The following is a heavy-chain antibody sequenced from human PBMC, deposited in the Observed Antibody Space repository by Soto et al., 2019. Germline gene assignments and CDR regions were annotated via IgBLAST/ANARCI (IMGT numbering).Heavy chain of an antibody. J-gene: IGHJ5*02. V-gene: IGHV4-31*03. CDR2: IYYSGST. CDR1: GGSISSGGYY. D-gene: IGHD7-27*01. Sequence: QVQLQESGPGLVKPSQTLSLTCTVSGGSISSGGYYWSWIRQHPGKGLEWIGYIYYSGSTYYNPSLKSRVTISVDTSKNQFSLRLSSVTAADTAVYYCARGGFNKVLGWFDPWGQGTLVTVSS. CDR3: ARGGFNKVLGWFDP.